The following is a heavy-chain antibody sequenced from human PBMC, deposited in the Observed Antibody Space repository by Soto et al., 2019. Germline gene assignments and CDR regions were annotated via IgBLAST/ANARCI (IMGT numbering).Heavy chain of an antibody. CDR1: GYSFSSYG. D-gene: IGHD3-22*01. CDR3: ARGGYYDSSGARNYHYYGMDV. J-gene: IGHJ6*01. Sequence: ASVKVSCKASGYSFSSYGITWVRQAPGQGLEWLGWISPYNDDTKYAQRLQGRVTMTTDTSSRTAYMDIRGLRSDDTAIYYCARGGYYDSSGARNYHYYGMDVWGQGTTVTVS. V-gene: IGHV1-18*01. CDR2: ISPYNDDT.